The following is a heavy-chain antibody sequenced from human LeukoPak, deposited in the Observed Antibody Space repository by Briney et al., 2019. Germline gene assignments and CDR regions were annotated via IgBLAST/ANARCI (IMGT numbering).Heavy chain of an antibody. CDR3: ARHGAGRVLDS. CDR2: ISFSGST. V-gene: IGHV4-59*08. CDR1: GGSISSYY. D-gene: IGHD3-10*01. J-gene: IGHJ4*02. Sequence: SESLSLTCTVSGGSISSYYWSWTRQPPGKGLEWIGHISFSGSTSYNPSLKSRVTMSVDTSKNQFSLKLTSMTAADTAVYYCARHGAGRVLDSWGQGTLVTVAS.